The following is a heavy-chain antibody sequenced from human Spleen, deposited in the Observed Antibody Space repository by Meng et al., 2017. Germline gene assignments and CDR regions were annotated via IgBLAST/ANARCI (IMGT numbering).Heavy chain of an antibody. CDR2: ISSSSTYI. CDR1: AFTFSTYS. CDR3: ARDYLGDTNYYYYYGVDV. D-gene: IGHD2-8*01. V-gene: IGHV3-21*01. J-gene: IGHJ6*02. Sequence: GESLKISCAASAFTFSTYSMNWVRQAPGKGLEWVSSISSSSTYIYYADSVKGRFTISRDNAKNSLYLQMNSLRAEDTAVYYCARDYLGDTNYYYYYGVDVWGQGTTVTVSS.